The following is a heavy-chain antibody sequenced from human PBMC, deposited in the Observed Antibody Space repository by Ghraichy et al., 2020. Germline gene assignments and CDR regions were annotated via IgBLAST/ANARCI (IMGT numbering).Heavy chain of an antibody. Sequence: ESLNITCTVSGGSISSYYWSWIRQPPGKGLEWIGYIYYSGSTNYNPSLKSRVTISVDTSKNQFSLKLSSVTAADTAVYYCARDIDGYKLPWGQGTLVTVSS. CDR1: GGSISSYY. CDR3: ARDIDGYKLP. J-gene: IGHJ4*02. CDR2: IYYSGST. V-gene: IGHV4-59*01. D-gene: IGHD5-24*01.